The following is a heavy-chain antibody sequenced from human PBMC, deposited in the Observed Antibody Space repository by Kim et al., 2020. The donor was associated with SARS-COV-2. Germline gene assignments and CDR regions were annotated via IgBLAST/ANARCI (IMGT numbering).Heavy chain of an antibody. CDR1: GYTFTSYD. Sequence: ASVKVSCKASGYTFTSYDINWVRQATGQGLEWMGWMNPNSGNTGYAQKFQGRVTMTRNTSISTAYMELSSLRSEDTAVYYCARLCRVVYAIFDYYYYMDVWGQGTTVTVSS. D-gene: IGHD2-8*02. J-gene: IGHJ6*03. V-gene: IGHV1-8*01. CDR3: ARLCRVVYAIFDYYYYMDV. CDR2: MNPNSGNT.